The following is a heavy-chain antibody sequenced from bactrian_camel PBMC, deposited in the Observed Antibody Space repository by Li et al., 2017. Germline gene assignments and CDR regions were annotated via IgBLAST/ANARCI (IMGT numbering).Heavy chain of an antibody. CDR2: IDSDGTT. CDR3: AGVERERLCRWTEFSY. J-gene: IGHJ4*01. D-gene: IGHD4*01. V-gene: IGHV3S53*01. CDR1: GDIPSRHC. Sequence: VESGGGSVQAGGSLRLSCEQPGDIPSRHCMAWFRQADGKKRVRLASIDSDGTTTYADSVKGRFTISKASGKFGVYLQMDSLKPEDSSTYYCAGVERERLCRWTEFSYWGQGTQDTVS.